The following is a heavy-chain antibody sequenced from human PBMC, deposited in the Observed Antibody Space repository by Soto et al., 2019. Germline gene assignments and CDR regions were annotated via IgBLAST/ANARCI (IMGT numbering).Heavy chain of an antibody. Sequence: GGSLRLSGAASGFTFNSYSISWVRQAPWKGLEWVSGISGGGISTYYADSVKGRFTTSRDNSKNTLYLQMNSLRAEDTAVYFCAKYIAAGTVHTQGEYCGQGTLFTVCS. CDR3: AKYIAAGTVHTQGEY. J-gene: IGHJ4*02. CDR1: GFTFNSYS. V-gene: IGHV3-23*01. CDR2: ISGGGIST. D-gene: IGHD2-15*01.